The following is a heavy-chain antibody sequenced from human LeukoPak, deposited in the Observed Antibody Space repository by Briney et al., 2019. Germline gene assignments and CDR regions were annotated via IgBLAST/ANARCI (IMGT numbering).Heavy chain of an antibody. D-gene: IGHD5-18*01. Sequence: PGGSLRLSCAASGFTFSSYWMSWVRQAPGKGLEWVANIKQDGSEKYYVDSVKGRFTISRDNSKNTLYLQMNSLRAEDTAVYYCATGGYSYGPNWFDPWGQGTLVTVSS. CDR2: IKQDGSEK. V-gene: IGHV3-7*01. J-gene: IGHJ5*02. CDR1: GFTFSSYW. CDR3: ATGGYSYGPNWFDP.